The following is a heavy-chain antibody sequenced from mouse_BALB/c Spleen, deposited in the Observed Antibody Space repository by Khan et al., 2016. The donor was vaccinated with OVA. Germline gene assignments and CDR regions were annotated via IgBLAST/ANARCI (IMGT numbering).Heavy chain of an antibody. CDR2: IAPGSGST. V-gene: IGHV1S41*01. CDR3: ARSNYYGSSLYAMDY. Sequence: DLVKPGASVKLSCKASGYTFTSYWINWIKQRPGQGLECIGRIAPGSGSTYYNEMFKGTATLTVDTSSSPAYIQLSSLSSEDSAVYCCARSNYYGSSLYAMDYWGQGTSVTVSS. J-gene: IGHJ4*01. D-gene: IGHD1-1*01. CDR1: GYTFTSYW.